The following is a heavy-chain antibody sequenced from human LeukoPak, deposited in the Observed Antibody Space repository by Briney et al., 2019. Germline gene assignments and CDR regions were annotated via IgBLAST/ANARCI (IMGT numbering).Heavy chain of an antibody. J-gene: IGHJ4*02. CDR1: GYSFTSYW. CDR3: ARSGIVGATSKLGPDY. V-gene: IGHV5-51*01. D-gene: IGHD1-26*01. CDR2: IYPGDSDT. Sequence: GESLKISCKGSGYSFTSYWIGWVRQMPGKGLEWMGIIYPGDSDTRYSPSFQGQVTISADKSISTAYLQWSSLKASDTAMYYCARSGIVGATSKLGPDYWVQGTLVTVSS.